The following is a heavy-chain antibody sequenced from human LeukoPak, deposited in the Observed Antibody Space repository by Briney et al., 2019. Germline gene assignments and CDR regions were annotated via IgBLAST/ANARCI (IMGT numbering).Heavy chain of an antibody. CDR3: ARHRFYCSSTSCYEVRWFDP. Sequence: GESLKISCKGSGYSFTNYWIGWVRQMPGKGLEWMGIIYPGDSDTRYSPSFQGQVTISADKSINTAYLQWSSLKASDTAMYYCARHRFYCSSTSCYEVRWFDPWGQGTLVTVSS. D-gene: IGHD2-2*01. J-gene: IGHJ5*02. CDR1: GYSFTNYW. CDR2: IYPGDSDT. V-gene: IGHV5-51*01.